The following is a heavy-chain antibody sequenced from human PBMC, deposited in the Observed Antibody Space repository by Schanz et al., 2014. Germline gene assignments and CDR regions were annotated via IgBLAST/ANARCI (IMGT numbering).Heavy chain of an antibody. CDR2: INPNSGDT. CDR1: GYTFTGHH. D-gene: IGHD4-17*01. J-gene: IGHJ4*02. V-gene: IGHV1-2*06. Sequence: QVQLVQSGAEVKKSGASVKVSCKASGYTFTGHHMHWVRQAPGQGLEWMRRINPNSGDTNYAQKFQGRVTMTRDTSNSPAAMELSSLSSAETAVYYCARELRLEHSFDYWGQGTQVTVSS. CDR3: ARELRLEHSFDY.